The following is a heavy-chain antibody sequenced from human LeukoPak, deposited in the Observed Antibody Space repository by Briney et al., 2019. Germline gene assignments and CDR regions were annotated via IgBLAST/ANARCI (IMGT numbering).Heavy chain of an antibody. V-gene: IGHV4-59*08. CDR1: GGAISSYS. J-gene: IGHJ4*02. Sequence: SETLSLTCTVSGGAISSYSWSWIRQPPGKGLEWIGNIYYSGSTNYNPSLKSRVTISVDTSKNQFSLRLSSVTAADTAAYYCARQGAYSYGPDYWGQGTLVTVSS. CDR2: IYYSGST. CDR3: ARQGAYSYGPDY. D-gene: IGHD5-18*01.